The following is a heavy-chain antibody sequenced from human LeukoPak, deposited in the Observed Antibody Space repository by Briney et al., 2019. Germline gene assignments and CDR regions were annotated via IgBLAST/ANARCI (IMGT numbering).Heavy chain of an antibody. CDR2: ISGSGGST. V-gene: IGHV3-23*01. CDR3: AKDGYCSGGSCYQVDY. D-gene: IGHD2-15*01. J-gene: IGHJ4*02. Sequence: PGGSLRLSCAASGFTFSSYAMSWVRQAPGKGLEWVSAISGSGGSTYYADSVKGRFTISRDNSKNTLYLQMNSLRAEDTAVYYCAKDGYCSGGSCYQVDYRGQGTLVTVSS. CDR1: GFTFSSYA.